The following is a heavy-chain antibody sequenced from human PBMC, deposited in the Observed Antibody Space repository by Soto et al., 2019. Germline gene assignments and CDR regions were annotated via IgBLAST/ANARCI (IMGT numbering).Heavy chain of an antibody. V-gene: IGHV3-74*01. J-gene: IGHJ6*02. D-gene: IGHD2-15*01. CDR2: INSDGSST. CDR1: GFTFRSHW. CDR3: ARDYGGNPPGDYYGMDV. Sequence: QPGGSLRLSCAASGFTFRSHWMHWVRQALGKGLVWVSRINSDGSSTSYADSVKGRFTISRDNAKNTLYLQMNSLRAEDTAVYYCARDYGGNPPGDYYGMDVWGQRTTVTASS.